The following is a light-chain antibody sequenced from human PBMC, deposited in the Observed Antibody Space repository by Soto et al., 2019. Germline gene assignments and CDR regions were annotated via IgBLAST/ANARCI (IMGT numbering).Light chain of an antibody. J-gene: IGKJ5*01. V-gene: IGKV4-1*01. CDR3: QQYYTRIT. CDR2: WAS. Sequence: DTVVTQSPDSLSVSLGERATIKCKSTQSLLYSSDKKNYLAWYQQKPGQPPKLLIYWASIRESGVPERFSGSGSGTDFTLTISSLQAEDVAFYFCQQYYTRITFGQGTRLEIK. CDR1: QSLLYSSDKKNY.